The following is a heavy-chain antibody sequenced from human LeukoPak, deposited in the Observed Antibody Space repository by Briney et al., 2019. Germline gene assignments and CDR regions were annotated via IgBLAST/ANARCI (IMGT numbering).Heavy chain of an antibody. D-gene: IGHD3-22*01. J-gene: IGHJ4*02. CDR2: INPNSGGT. Sequence: ASVKVSCKASGYTFIGYYIYWVRQAPGQGLEWMGWINPNSGGTNYAQKFQGRVTMTRDTSISTAYMELSRLRSDDTAVYYCARSDDSSGYYLLDYWGQGTLVTVSS. V-gene: IGHV1-2*02. CDR3: ARSDDSSGYYLLDY. CDR1: GYTFIGYY.